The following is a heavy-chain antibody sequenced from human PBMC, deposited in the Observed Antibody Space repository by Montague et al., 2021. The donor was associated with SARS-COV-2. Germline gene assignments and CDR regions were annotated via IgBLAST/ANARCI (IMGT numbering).Heavy chain of an antibody. D-gene: IGHD3-22*01. Sequence: SETLSLTCAVYGGSFNDYSWSWIRQPPGKGLEWIGEITHGGNTNYSPSLKSRVTISADTSKSQFSLKLKSVTAADTANYYCARGHQGVAMIVVVMIGAEYYFDYWGQGSLVTVSS. CDR2: ITHGGNT. CDR1: GGSFNDYS. CDR3: ARGHQGVAMIVVVMIGAEYYFDY. J-gene: IGHJ4*02. V-gene: IGHV4-34*01.